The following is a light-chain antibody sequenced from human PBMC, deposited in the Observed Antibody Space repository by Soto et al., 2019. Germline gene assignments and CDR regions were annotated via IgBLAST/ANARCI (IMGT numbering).Light chain of an antibody. CDR2: KAS. Sequence: TPSASVGDRVTIACRASQSISQWLAWYQQKPGKAPKLLIYKASVLESGVPSRFSGSGSGTEVTLTITSRQPEDFATYYCQLLFDSPITCGQGTRVEIK. CDR1: QSISQW. V-gene: IGKV1-5*03. CDR3: QLLFDSPIT. J-gene: IGKJ5*01.